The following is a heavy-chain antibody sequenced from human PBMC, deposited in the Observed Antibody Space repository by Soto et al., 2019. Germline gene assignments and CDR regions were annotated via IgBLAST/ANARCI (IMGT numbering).Heavy chain of an antibody. Sequence: GASVKVSCKVSGYTLTELSMHWVRQAPGKGLEWMGGFDPEDGEAIYAQKFQGRVTMTEDTSTDTAYMELSSLRSEDTAVYYCATDLPRDYYYGMDVWGQGTTVTVSS. J-gene: IGHJ6*02. CDR3: ATDLPRDYYYGMDV. CDR2: FDPEDGEA. CDR1: GYTLTELS. V-gene: IGHV1-24*01.